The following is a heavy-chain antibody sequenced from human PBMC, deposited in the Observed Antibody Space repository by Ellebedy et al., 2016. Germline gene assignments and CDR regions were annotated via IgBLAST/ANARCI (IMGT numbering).Heavy chain of an antibody. V-gene: IGHV3-7*01. D-gene: IGHD2-15*01. CDR1: GFSVSSNY. CDR3: VREGIGGFDH. Sequence: GGSLRLXXAASGFSVSSNYMSWVRQAPGKGLEWVANIKQDGSEKEYVDSVKGRFTISRDNAKNSLYLQMSSLRAEDTAVYYCVREGIGGFDHWGQGTLVTVSS. CDR2: IKQDGSEK. J-gene: IGHJ4*02.